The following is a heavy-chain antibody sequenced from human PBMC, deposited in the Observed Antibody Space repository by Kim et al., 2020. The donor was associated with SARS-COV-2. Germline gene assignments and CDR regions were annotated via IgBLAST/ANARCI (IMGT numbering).Heavy chain of an antibody. CDR1: GFNFRNYF. CDR2: ITDTGRPQ. D-gene: IGHD3-16*01. V-gene: IGHV3-74*01. J-gene: IGHJ2*01. CDR3: ARDGGFTNHDWYFDL. Sequence: GGSLRLSCAASGFNFRNYFMNWVRQAPGKGPVWISRITDTGRPQSYADSVKGRFTTSRDNTKNTLDLEMTSLRAEDTAIYYCARDGGFTNHDWYFDLWGRGTLVTVSS.